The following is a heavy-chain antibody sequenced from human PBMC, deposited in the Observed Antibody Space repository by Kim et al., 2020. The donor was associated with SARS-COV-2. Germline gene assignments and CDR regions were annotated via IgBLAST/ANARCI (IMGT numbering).Heavy chain of an antibody. Sequence: SETLSLTCAVYGGSFSGYYWSWIRQPPGKGLEWIGEINHSGSTNYNPSLKSRVTISVDTSKNQFSLKLSSVTAADTAVYYCARGRRLKGSGWTPLLDYWGQGTLVTVSS. CDR3: ARGRRLKGSGWTPLLDY. V-gene: IGHV4-34*01. CDR2: INHSGST. CDR1: GGSFSGYY. J-gene: IGHJ4*02. D-gene: IGHD6-19*01.